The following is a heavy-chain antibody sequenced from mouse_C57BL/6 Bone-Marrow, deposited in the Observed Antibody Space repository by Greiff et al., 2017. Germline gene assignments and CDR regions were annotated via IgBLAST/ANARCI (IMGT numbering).Heavy chain of an antibody. J-gene: IGHJ3*01. Sequence: VQLQQPGAELVKPGASVKLSCKASGYTFTSYWMHWVKQRPGRGLEWIGRIDPNSGGTKYNEKFRSKATLTVDKPSSTAYIQLSSLTSEDSAVYYCARTFLFITTVGGFAYWGQGTLVTVSA. V-gene: IGHV1-72*01. CDR1: GYTFTSYW. CDR2: IDPNSGGT. CDR3: ARTFLFITTVGGFAY. D-gene: IGHD1-1*01.